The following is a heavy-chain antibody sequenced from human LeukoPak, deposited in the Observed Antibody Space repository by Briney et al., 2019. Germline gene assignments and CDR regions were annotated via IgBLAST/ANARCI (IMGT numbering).Heavy chain of an antibody. D-gene: IGHD2-15*01. CDR2: ISFSGSS. CDR3: ARGRVVVAATKLAKQYYFDY. V-gene: IGHV4-59*11. J-gene: IGHJ4*02. CDR1: GGSISSHY. Sequence: TSETLSLTCNISGGSISSHYWSWVRQPPGKGLEWIGYISFSGSSNYNPSLKSRVTISVDTSKNQFSLKLNSVTAADTAVYYCARGRVVVAATKLAKQYYFDYWGQGTLVTVSS.